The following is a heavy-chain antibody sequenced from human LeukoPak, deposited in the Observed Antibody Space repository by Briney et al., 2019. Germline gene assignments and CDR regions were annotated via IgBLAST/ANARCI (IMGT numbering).Heavy chain of an antibody. Sequence: GGSLRPSCAASGFTFSSYGMHWVRQAPGKGLEWVAVISYDGSNKYYADSVKGRFTISRDNAKNSLYLQMNSLRAEDTALYYCARASIAVAGTVQHWGQGTLVTVSS. V-gene: IGHV3-30*03. CDR2: ISYDGSNK. CDR3: ARASIAVAGTVQH. J-gene: IGHJ1*01. CDR1: GFTFSSYG. D-gene: IGHD6-19*01.